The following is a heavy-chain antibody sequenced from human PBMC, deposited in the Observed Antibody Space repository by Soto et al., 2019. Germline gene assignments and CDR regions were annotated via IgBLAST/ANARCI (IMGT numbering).Heavy chain of an antibody. V-gene: IGHV6-1*01. CDR1: GDSVSSNSAA. D-gene: IGHD2-15*01. J-gene: IGHJ6*03. CDR3: AREGRYCSGGSCYADYYYYYMDV. CDR2: TYYRSKWYN. Sequence: LSLTCAISGDSVSSNSAAWNWIRQSPSRGLEWLGRTYYRSKWYNDYAVSVKSRITINPDTSKNQFSLQLNSVTPEDTAVYYCAREGRYCSGGSCYADYYYYYMDVWGKGTTVTVSS.